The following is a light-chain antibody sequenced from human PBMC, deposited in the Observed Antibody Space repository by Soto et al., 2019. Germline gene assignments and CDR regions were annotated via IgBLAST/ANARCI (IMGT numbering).Light chain of an antibody. J-gene: IGLJ1*01. CDR3: NSYVGNNNFV. CDR2: EVS. CDR1: SSDVGGYNY. V-gene: IGLV2-8*01. Sequence: QSVLTQPPSASGSPGQSVTISCTGTSSDVGGYNYVSWYQQNPGKAPKLMIYEVSKRPSRVPDRFSGSKSGNTASLTVSGLQAEDEADYYCNSYVGNNNFVFGTGTNVTVL.